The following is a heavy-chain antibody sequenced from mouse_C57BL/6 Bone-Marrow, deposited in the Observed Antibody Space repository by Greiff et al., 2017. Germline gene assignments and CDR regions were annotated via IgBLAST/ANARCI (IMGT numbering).Heavy chain of an antibody. CDR2: IWRGGST. Sequence: VQLVQSGPGLVQPSQCLSITCTVSGFSLTSSGVHWVRQSPGKGLEWLGVIWRGGSTDYNAAFMSSLSITKDNSESQVFFKMNSLQADDTAIYYCAKRGIYDGNAMDYWGQGTSVTVSS. CDR1: GFSLTSSG. D-gene: IGHD2-3*01. CDR3: AKRGIYDGNAMDY. J-gene: IGHJ4*01. V-gene: IGHV2-5*01.